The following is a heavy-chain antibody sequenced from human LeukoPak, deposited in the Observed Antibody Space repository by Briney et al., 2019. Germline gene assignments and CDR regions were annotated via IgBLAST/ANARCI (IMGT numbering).Heavy chain of an antibody. CDR2: IAHSGDT. Sequence: PSETLSLTCTVSGGSITSYYWSWIRQPPGKGLECIAYIAHSGDTNYNPSLKSRATISMDTSKNQFSLKLNSVTAADTAVYYCARTARVFDFWGQGIRVTVSS. D-gene: IGHD5-18*01. J-gene: IGHJ4*02. CDR1: GGSITSYY. V-gene: IGHV4-4*09. CDR3: ARTARVFDF.